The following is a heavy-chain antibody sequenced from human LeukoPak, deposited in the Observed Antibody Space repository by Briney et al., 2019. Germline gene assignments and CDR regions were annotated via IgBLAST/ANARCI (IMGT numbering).Heavy chain of an antibody. V-gene: IGHV1-24*01. CDR1: GYTLTELS. CDR3: ASGRYYYDSSSPKFDP. Sequence: EASVTVSCKVSGYTLTELSMHWVRQAPGKGLEWMGGFDPEDGETIYAQKFQGRVTMTEDTSTDTAYMELSSLRSEDTAVYYCASGRYYYDSSSPKFDPWGQGTLVTVSS. D-gene: IGHD3-22*01. J-gene: IGHJ5*02. CDR2: FDPEDGET.